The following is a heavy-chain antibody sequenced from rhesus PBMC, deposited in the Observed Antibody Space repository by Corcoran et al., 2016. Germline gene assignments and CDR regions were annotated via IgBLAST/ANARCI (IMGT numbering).Heavy chain of an antibody. CDR2: IYGGGSST. V-gene: IGHV4-169*02. D-gene: IGHD1-44*02. J-gene: IGHJ3*01. CDR3: ASLGRNDAFDF. Sequence: QVQLQESGPGLVKPSETLSVTCAVSGGSISSSYWSWIRQAPGKGLEWIGDIYGGGSSTNHNPSRKSRVTLSVDTSKNQCALKLSSGTAADTAVYYCASLGRNDAFDFWGQGLRVTVSS. CDR1: GGSISSSY.